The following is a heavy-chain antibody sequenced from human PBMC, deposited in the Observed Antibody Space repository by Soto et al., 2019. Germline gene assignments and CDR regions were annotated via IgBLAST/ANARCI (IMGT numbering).Heavy chain of an antibody. J-gene: IGHJ4*02. D-gene: IGHD5-12*01. V-gene: IGHV3-72*01. CDR1: GFTFTDHY. CDR2: ARNKVNGYII. Sequence: GGSRRLSCSASGFTFTDHYMDWFRQAPGEGLEWVVRARNKVNGYIIADAASVKGIFIISRDDSKNSLYLQMNSLRAEDTALYYCAKAPSHDYLFDYWGQGTLVTVS. CDR3: AKAPSHDYLFDY.